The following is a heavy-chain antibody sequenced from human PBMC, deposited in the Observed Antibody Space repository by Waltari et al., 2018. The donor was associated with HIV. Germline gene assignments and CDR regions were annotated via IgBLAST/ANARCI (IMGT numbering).Heavy chain of an antibody. CDR2: INHRRNT. CDR1: GEPFDGYY. D-gene: IGHD5-12*01. J-gene: IGHJ4*02. CDR3: ARRALWLRPVYYFDY. Sequence: QVQLQQWGAGLLKSSETLSLTCAVYGEPFDGYYWSWIRQPPGKRLEWMGEINHRRNTNYNPSLKSRLTMSVDASKNQFSLNLNSVTAADTGVHYCARRALWLRPVYYFDYWGQGALVTVSS. V-gene: IGHV4-34*01.